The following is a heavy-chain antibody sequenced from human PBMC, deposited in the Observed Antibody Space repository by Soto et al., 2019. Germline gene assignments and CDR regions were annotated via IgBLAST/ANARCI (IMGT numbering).Heavy chain of an antibody. D-gene: IGHD6-13*01. CDR3: ARTRTYSSSRFGRADYYYYGMDV. CDR2: IYHSVST. Sequence: PSETLSLTCAVSGYSISSGYYWGWIRQPPGEGLEWIGSIYHSVSTYYNPSLKSRVTISVDTSKNQFSLKLSSVTAADTAVYYCARTRTYSSSRFGRADYYYYGMDVWGQGTTVTVYS. V-gene: IGHV4-38-2*01. J-gene: IGHJ6*02. CDR1: GYSISSGYY.